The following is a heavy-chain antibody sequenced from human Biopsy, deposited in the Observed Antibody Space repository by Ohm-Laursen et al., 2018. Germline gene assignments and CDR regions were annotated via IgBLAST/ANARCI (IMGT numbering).Heavy chain of an antibody. CDR1: DGSFTGHY. CDR3: ARGSNEYGGLYFPH. V-gene: IGHV4-59*11. Sequence: PSDTLSLTCSVSDGSFTGHYWTWIRQPPGKGLEWIGHISHTGYTSYKSSLKSRVTISLDTSRKHFSLRLTSLAAADTAVYYCARGSNEYGGLYFPHWGQGTLVTVSS. D-gene: IGHD4-23*01. CDR2: ISHTGYT. J-gene: IGHJ1*01.